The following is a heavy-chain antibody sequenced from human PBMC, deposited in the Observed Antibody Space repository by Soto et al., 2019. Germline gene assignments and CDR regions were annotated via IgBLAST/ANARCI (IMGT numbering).Heavy chain of an antibody. CDR1: GFTFSSYE. CDR2: ISSSGSTI. J-gene: IGHJ6*02. Sequence: GGSLRLSCAASGFTFSSYEMNWVRQAPGKGLEWVSYISSSGSTIYYADSVKGRFTISRDNAKNSLYLQMNSLRAEDTAVYYCASLLEVADYYYGMDVWGQGTTVTVS. V-gene: IGHV3-48*03. CDR3: ASLLEVADYYYGMDV. D-gene: IGHD1-26*01.